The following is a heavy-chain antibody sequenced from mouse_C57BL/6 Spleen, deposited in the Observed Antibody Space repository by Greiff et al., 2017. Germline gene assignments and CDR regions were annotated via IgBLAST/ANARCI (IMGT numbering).Heavy chain of an antibody. CDR1: GYTFTSYW. CDR2: IDPSDSYT. V-gene: IGHV1-69*01. Sequence: QVQLQQPGAELVLPGASVTLSCKASGYTFTSYWMHWVKQRPGQGLEWIGEIDPSDSYTNYNQKFKGKSTLTVDKSYSTAYMQLSSLTCEDSEVYDCARYYSSSYYAMDYWGQGTSVTVSS. D-gene: IGHD1-1*01. CDR3: ARYYSSSYYAMDY. J-gene: IGHJ4*01.